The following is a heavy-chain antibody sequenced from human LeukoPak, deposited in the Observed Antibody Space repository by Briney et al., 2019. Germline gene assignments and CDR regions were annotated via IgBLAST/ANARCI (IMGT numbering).Heavy chain of an antibody. Sequence: PGRSLRLSCEASGCTFDDYGMHWVRQAPGKGLERVSTISWNSASVGYVDSVKGRFTISRDNAKKTLYLQMNSLRPEDTALYYCAKDYGYSSSWYDYWGQGTLVTVSS. J-gene: IGHJ4*02. D-gene: IGHD6-13*01. CDR2: ISWNSASV. CDR3: AKDYGYSSSWYDY. CDR1: GCTFDDYG. V-gene: IGHV3-9*01.